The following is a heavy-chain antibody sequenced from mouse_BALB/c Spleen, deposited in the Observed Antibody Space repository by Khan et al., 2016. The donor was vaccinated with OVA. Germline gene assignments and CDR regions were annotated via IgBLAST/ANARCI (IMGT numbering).Heavy chain of an antibody. J-gene: IGHJ3*01. CDR2: ISKTGSNT. CDR3: ARDRYYGSSPDWFAY. D-gene: IGHD1-1*01. CDR1: GFTFSGYA. V-gene: IGHV5-9-4*01. Sequence: EVELVESGGGLVKPGGSLKLSCAASGFTFSGYAMSWVRQTPEKRLEWVAEISKTGSNTYYPDTVTGRFTISRDNAKNTLYLEMSSLRAEETAMYYCARDRYYGSSPDWFAYWGQGTLVTVSA.